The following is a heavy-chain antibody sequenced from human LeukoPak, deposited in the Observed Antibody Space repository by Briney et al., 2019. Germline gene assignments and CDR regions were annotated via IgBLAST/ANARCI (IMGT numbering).Heavy chain of an antibody. CDR3: ARDDPGIVGAAAFDY. J-gene: IGHJ4*02. D-gene: IGHD1-26*01. V-gene: IGHV1-69*13. CDR1: GYTFTSYG. Sequence: ASVKVSCKASGYTFTSYGISWVRQAPGQGLEWMGGIIPIFGTANYAQKFQGRVTITADESTSTAYMELSSLRSEDTAVYYCARDDPGIVGAAAFDYWGQGTLVIVSS. CDR2: IIPIFGTA.